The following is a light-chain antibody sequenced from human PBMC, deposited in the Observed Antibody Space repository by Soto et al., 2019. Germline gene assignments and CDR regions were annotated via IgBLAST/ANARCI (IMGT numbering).Light chain of an antibody. Sequence: QSVLTQPASVSGYPGQSITISCTGRSSDVGGYNYVSWYQQHPGKAPKFMIYEVSRRPSGVSNRFSGSKSGNTASLTVSGPQAEDEADYYCSSYTTSNTYVFGTGTKVT. J-gene: IGLJ1*01. V-gene: IGLV2-14*01. CDR3: SSYTTSNTYV. CDR2: EVS. CDR1: SSDVGGYNY.